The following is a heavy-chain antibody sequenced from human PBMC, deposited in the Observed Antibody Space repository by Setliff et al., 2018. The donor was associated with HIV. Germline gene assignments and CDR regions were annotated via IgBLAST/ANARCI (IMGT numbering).Heavy chain of an antibody. V-gene: IGHV1-18*01. CDR2: ISAYNGNT. CDR3: ARDNYDDYSRVQMDV. J-gene: IGHJ6*04. Sequence: ASVKVSCKASGYTFTSYDISWVRQAPGQGLEWMGWISAYNGNTNYAQKLQGRVTMTTDTSTSTAYMELRSLRSDDTAIYYCARDNYDDYSRVQMDVWGKGTTVTVSS. D-gene: IGHD4-17*01. CDR1: GYTFTSYD.